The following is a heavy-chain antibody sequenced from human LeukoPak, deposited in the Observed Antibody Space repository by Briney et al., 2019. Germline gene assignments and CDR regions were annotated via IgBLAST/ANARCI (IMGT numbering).Heavy chain of an antibody. J-gene: IGHJ4*02. V-gene: IGHV3-23*01. CDR3: ASTPWFGELLPFDY. D-gene: IGHD3-10*01. CDR2: ISGSGGST. CDR1: GFTFSSYA. Sequence: GGSLRLSCAASGFTFSSYAMSWVRQAPGKGLEWVSAISGSGGSTYYADSVKGRFTISRDNSKNTLYLQMNSLRAEDTAVYYCASTPWFGELLPFDYWGQGTLVTVSS.